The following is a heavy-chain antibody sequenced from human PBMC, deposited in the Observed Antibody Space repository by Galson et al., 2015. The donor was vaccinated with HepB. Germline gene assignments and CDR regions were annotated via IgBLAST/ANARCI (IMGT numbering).Heavy chain of an antibody. CDR2: IFLHDEK. J-gene: IGHJ6*02. D-gene: IGHD3-22*01. Sequence: PALVKPTQTLTLTCTVSGFSLSNARMGVSWIRQPPGKALEWLAHIFLHDEKSYSTSLKSRLTISKDTSKSQVVLTMTNMDPVDTATYYCARSPPYITYYDSSGYYYSQPFYYYYGMDVWGQGTTVTVSS. CDR3: ARSPPYITYYDSSGYYYSQPFYYYYGMDV. V-gene: IGHV2-26*01. CDR1: GFSLSNARMG.